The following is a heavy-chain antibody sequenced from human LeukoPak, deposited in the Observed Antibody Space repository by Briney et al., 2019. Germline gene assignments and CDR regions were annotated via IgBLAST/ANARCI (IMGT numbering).Heavy chain of an antibody. D-gene: IGHD6-19*01. V-gene: IGHV3-21*01. CDR1: GFTFSSYS. J-gene: IGHJ4*02. CDR2: ISGSSSYI. CDR3: ARGVRVVAGYYFDY. Sequence: GGSLRLSCAASGFTFSSYSMNWVRQALGKGLEWVSSISGSSSYIYYVDSVKGRFTISRDNAKNSLYLQMNSLRAEDTAVYYCARGVRVVAGYYFDYWGQGTLVTVSS.